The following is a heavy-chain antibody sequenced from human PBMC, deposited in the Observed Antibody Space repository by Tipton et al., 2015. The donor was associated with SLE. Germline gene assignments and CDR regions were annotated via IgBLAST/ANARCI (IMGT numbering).Heavy chain of an antibody. Sequence: SLRLSCAASGFTFSNYATSWFRQAPGKGLEWVSVIYSHGKTYYADSVKGRFTISRDNSLNMLYLQMNSLTLGDTAMYFCGKTSPFDDWGQGTLVTVSS. V-gene: IGHV3-23*03. CDR1: GFTFSNYA. J-gene: IGHJ5*02. CDR3: GKTSPFDD. CDR2: IYSHGKT.